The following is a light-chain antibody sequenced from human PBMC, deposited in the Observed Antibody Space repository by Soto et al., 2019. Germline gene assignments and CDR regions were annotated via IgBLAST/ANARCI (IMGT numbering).Light chain of an antibody. V-gene: IGLV1-51*01. CDR1: RSNIGINA. Sequence: QSVLTQPPSASGTPGQRVTISCSGSRSNIGINAVSWYHHLPGKAPELLIFDNNQRPSGIPDRFSGSKSGTSATLGITGLQTGDEADYYCGTWDSSLSVYVFGTGTKVTVL. J-gene: IGLJ1*01. CDR2: DNN. CDR3: GTWDSSLSVYV.